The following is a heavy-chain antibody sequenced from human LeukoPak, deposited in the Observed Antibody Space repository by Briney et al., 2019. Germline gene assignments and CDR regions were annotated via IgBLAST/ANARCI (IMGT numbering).Heavy chain of an antibody. CDR2: IYYSGST. Sequence: PSETLSLTCTVSGGSISSSSYDWGWLRQPPGKGLQRIGSIYYSGSTYYTPSLKSRVTISVDTSKNQYSLKLSSVTAADTAVYYCARRAVAGSGVYYYYYMDVWGKGTTVTVSS. CDR3: ARRAVAGSGVYYYYYMDV. CDR1: GGSISSSSYD. J-gene: IGHJ6*03. V-gene: IGHV4-39*01. D-gene: IGHD6-19*01.